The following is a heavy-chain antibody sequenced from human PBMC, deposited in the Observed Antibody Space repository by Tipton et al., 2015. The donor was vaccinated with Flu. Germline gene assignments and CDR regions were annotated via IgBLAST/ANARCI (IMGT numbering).Heavy chain of an antibody. D-gene: IGHD3-10*01. Sequence: SLRLSCATSGFTFSSYAMSWVRQAPGKGLEWVSSISGSGGDTYYADSVKGRFTISRDNSKNTLYVQMNSLRAEDTAVYYCAKSGSGTYYIYGFDIWGQGTMVTVSS. J-gene: IGHJ3*02. CDR2: ISGSGGDT. V-gene: IGHV3-23*01. CDR3: AKSGSGTYYIYGFDI. CDR1: GFTFSSYA.